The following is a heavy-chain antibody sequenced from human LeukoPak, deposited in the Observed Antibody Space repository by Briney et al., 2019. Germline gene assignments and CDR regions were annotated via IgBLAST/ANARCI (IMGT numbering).Heavy chain of an antibody. CDR1: GGSISSGSYY. Sequence: SETLSLTCTVSGGSISSGSYYWSWIRQPAGKGLEWIGRIYTSGSTNYNPSLKSRVTISVDTSKNQFSLKLSSVTAADTAVYYCARTRGVPYGDYLNDYWGQGTLVTVSS. J-gene: IGHJ4*02. V-gene: IGHV4-61*02. D-gene: IGHD4-17*01. CDR3: ARTRGVPYGDYLNDY. CDR2: IYTSGST.